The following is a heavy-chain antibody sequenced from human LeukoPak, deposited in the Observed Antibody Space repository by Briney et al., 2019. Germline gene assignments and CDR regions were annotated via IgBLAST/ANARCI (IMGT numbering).Heavy chain of an antibody. CDR3: ARADTVTTGDY. J-gene: IGHJ4*02. Sequence: ASVKVSCKASGYTFTSYYMHWVRQAPGQGLEWMGWISAYNGNTNYAQKLQGRVTMTTDTSTSTAYMELRSLRSDDTAVYYCARADTVTTGDYWGQGTLVTVSS. CDR1: GYTFTSYY. V-gene: IGHV1-18*04. D-gene: IGHD4-17*01. CDR2: ISAYNGNT.